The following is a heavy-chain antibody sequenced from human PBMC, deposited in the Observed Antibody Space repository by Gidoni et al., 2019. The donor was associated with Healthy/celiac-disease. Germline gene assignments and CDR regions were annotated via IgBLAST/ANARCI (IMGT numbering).Heavy chain of an antibody. J-gene: IGHJ4*02. D-gene: IGHD3-3*01. Sequence: EVQLVESGGGVVQPGGSLRLSCAASGFTLEDYAMHWVRQAPGKGLDWVSLISGDGGSTYYADSVKGRFTISRDNSKNSLYLQMNSLRTEDTALYYCAKDMFRDYDFWSGYYSLSFDYWGQGTLVTVSS. CDR2: ISGDGGST. V-gene: IGHV3-43*02. CDR1: GFTLEDYA. CDR3: AKDMFRDYDFWSGYYSLSFDY.